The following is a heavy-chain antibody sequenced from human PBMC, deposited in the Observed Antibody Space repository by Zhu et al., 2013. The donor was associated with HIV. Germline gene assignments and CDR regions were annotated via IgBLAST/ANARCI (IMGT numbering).Heavy chain of an antibody. V-gene: IGHV1-69*01. CDR2: IIPIFGTA. D-gene: IGHD2-15*01. Sequence: QVQLVQSGAEVKKPGSSVKVSCKASGGTFSSYAISWVRQAPGQGLEWMGGIIPIFGTANYAQKFQGRVTITADESTSTAYMELSSLRSEDTAVYYCASIKPKDGYCSGGSCYWGWFDPWGRGNPSVTVSS. CDR1: GGTFSSYA. CDR3: ASIKPKDGYCSGGSCYWGWFDP. J-gene: IGHJ5*02.